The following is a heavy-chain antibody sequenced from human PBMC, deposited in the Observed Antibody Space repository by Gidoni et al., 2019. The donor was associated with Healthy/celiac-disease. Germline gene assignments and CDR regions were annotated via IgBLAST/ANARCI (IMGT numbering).Heavy chain of an antibody. CDR3: ARGIHAAAGMPSFDY. V-gene: IGHV4-34*01. CDR2: ITHSGST. J-gene: IGHJ4*02. D-gene: IGHD6-13*01. Sequence: WIRQPPGQGLEWIGEITHSGSTNYNPSLKSRVTISVDTSKNQFSLKLSSVTAADTAVYYCARGIHAAAGMPSFDYGGQGTRVTVSS.